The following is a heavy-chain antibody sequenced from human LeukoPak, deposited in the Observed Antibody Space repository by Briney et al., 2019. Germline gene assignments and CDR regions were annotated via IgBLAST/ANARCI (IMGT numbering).Heavy chain of an antibody. V-gene: IGHV4-59*12. CDR1: GGSISTNY. J-gene: IGHJ6*03. CDR2: VSYSGST. Sequence: PSETLSLTCSVSGGSISTNYWSWIRQPPGKGLEWIGCVSYSGSTNYNPSLKSRVTMSVDTSKNQFSLKLSSVTAADTAVYYCAREEQWLVAFYMDVWGKGTTVTVSS. CDR3: AREEQWLVAFYMDV. D-gene: IGHD6-19*01.